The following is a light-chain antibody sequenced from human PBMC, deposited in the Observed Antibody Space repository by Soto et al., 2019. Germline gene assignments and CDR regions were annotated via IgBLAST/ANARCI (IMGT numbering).Light chain of an antibody. CDR2: EVS. CDR1: SNDVGGYNF. V-gene: IGLV2-8*01. Sequence: QSVLAQPPSASGSPGQSVTISCAGTSNDVGGYNFVSWYQQHPGKAPKLMIFEVSKRPSGVPDRFSGSKSGNTASLTVSGLQAEDEADYYCSSYAGNNIVYVFGTGTKLTVL. CDR3: SSYAGNNIVYV. J-gene: IGLJ1*01.